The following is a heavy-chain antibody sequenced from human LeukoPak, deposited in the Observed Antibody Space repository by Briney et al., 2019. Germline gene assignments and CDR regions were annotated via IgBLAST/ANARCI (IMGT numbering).Heavy chain of an antibody. D-gene: IGHD3-22*01. Sequence: GGSLRLSCAASGFTFSSYAMSWVRQAPGKGLEWVSYISSSSSTIYYADSVKGRFTISRDNAKNSLYLQMNSLRDEDTAVYYCARDSPLYYYDSSGYWNWFDPWGQGTLVTVSS. V-gene: IGHV3-48*02. CDR3: ARDSPLYYYDSSGYWNWFDP. CDR1: GFTFSSYA. CDR2: ISSSSSTI. J-gene: IGHJ5*02.